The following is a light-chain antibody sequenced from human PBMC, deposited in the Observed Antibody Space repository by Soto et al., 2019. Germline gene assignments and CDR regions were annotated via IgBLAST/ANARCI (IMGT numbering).Light chain of an antibody. CDR3: CSYVGSSTLV. J-gene: IGLJ3*02. Sequence: QSALTQPASVSGSPGQSITISCTGTSSDVGSYNLVSWYQQHPGKAPKLMIYEASKRPSGVSNRFSGSKSGNTASLTISGLQAEDEADYYCCSYVGSSTLVFGGGTKVTVL. CDR1: SSDVGSYNL. V-gene: IGLV2-23*01. CDR2: EAS.